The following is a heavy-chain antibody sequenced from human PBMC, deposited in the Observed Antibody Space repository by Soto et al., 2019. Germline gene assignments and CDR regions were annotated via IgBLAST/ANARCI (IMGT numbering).Heavy chain of an antibody. CDR2: IKGDGSNT. Sequence: PGGSLRLSCAASGFSFSLYWMHWVRQTPGKGLVWVSRIKGDGSNTGYADSVKGRFTIFRDNAKNTLYLQMNSLRAEDTAVYYCARGTELFDCWGQGTLVTVSS. V-gene: IGHV3-74*01. D-gene: IGHD3-10*01. CDR1: GFSFSLYW. CDR3: ARGTELFDC. J-gene: IGHJ4*02.